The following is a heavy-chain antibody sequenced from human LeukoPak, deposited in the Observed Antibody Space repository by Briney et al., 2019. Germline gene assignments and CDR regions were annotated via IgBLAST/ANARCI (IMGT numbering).Heavy chain of an antibody. Sequence: PGGSLRLSCAASGFTFDDYAIHWVRQAPGKGLEWVSGISWNSGSIGYADSVKGRFTISRDNAKNSLYLQMNSLRAEDTALYYCAKDAHYMPSSPTFDYWGQGTLVTVSS. D-gene: IGHD2-2*01. CDR2: ISWNSGSI. J-gene: IGHJ4*02. CDR3: AKDAHYMPSSPTFDY. CDR1: GFTFDDYA. V-gene: IGHV3-9*01.